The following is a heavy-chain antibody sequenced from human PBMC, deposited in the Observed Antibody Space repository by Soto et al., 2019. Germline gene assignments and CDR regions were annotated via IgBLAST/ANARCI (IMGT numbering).Heavy chain of an antibody. J-gene: IGHJ6*03. D-gene: IGHD2-8*01. CDR1: GFIFDAHG. CDR2: ISWNGENV. V-gene: IGHV3-9*01. Sequence: GGSLRLSCAASGFIFDAHGMHRVRQVPGKGLEWVSGISWNGENVGYADSVKGRFIIARDNAKNSLLLEMNDLRVEDTAFYYCAKAMVKEIGYYYYIDVWGKGAAVTVSS. CDR3: AKAMVKEIGYYYYIDV.